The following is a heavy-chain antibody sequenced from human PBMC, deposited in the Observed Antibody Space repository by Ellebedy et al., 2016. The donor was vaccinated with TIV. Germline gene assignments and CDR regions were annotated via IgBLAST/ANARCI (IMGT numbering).Heavy chain of an antibody. V-gene: IGHV1-46*01. D-gene: IGHD3-22*01. CDR3: ARESSGYYTDY. J-gene: IGHJ4*02. CDR1: GYTFTDYY. CDR2: IHPSGGST. Sequence: ASVKVSCKASGYTFTDYYIHWVRPAPGQGLEWMAMIHPSGGSTSYAQEFQGRLTLTRNTSTSTVYMELSSLRSEDTAVFYCARESSGYYTDYWGQGTLVTVSS.